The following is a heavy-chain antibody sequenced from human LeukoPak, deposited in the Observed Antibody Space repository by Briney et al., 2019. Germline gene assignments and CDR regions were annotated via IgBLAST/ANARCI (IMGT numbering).Heavy chain of an antibody. J-gene: IGHJ4*02. CDR1: GDSISSSAYY. CDR2: IYYSGST. Sequence: SETLSLTCTVSGDSISSSAYYWGWIRQPPGKGLEWIGTIYYSGSTYYNPSLKSRITISVDTSKNQFSLKLSSVTAADTAVYYCARHMLGGKRSFDSWGQGTLVTVSS. D-gene: IGHD4-23*01. V-gene: IGHV4-39*01. CDR3: ARHMLGGKRSFDS.